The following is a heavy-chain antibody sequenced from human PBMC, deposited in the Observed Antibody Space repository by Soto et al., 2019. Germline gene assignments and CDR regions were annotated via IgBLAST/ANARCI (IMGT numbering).Heavy chain of an antibody. CDR2: MHSGGSA. V-gene: IGHV4-39*01. J-gene: IGHJ5*02. D-gene: IGHD4-17*01. CDR1: GGSISSGTYF. Sequence: LSLTCSVSGGSISSGTYFWGWIRQPPGKGLEWIGSMHSGGSAYYNPSLKSRVTISVDTSKNQFSLRLSSVTAAGTAVYYCARQDGQTTVTTIRVWFDPWGQGTLVTVSS. CDR3: ARQDGQTTVTTIRVWFDP.